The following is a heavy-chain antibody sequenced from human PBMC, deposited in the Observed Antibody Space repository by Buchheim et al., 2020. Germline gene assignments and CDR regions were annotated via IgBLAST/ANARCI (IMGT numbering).Heavy chain of an antibody. CDR3: GTASVGAVGFDP. CDR2: IWSDGSNK. Sequence: QVQLVESGGGVVQPGRSLRLSCAASGFTFSSYGMHWVRQAPGQGLEWVAVIWSDGSNKYYADSVKGRFTISRDTSKNTLYRQMNSLRAEDTGVYDCGTASVGAVGFDPWGQGTL. CDR1: GFTFSSYG. D-gene: IGHD1-26*01. V-gene: IGHV3-33*01. J-gene: IGHJ5*02.